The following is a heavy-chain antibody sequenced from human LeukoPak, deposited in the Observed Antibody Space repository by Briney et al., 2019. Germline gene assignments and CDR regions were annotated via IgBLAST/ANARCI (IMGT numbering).Heavy chain of an antibody. CDR1: GYTFTSYG. V-gene: IGHV1-18*01. CDR2: ISAYNGNT. Sequence: RASVKVSCKASGYTFTSYGISWVRQAPGRGLEWMGWISAYNGNTNYAQKLQGRVTMTTDTSTSTAYMELRSLRSDDTAVYYCARVDRGFLDEYYYYYMDVWGKGTTVTVSS. CDR3: ARVDRGFLDEYYYYYMDV. D-gene: IGHD3-3*01. J-gene: IGHJ6*03.